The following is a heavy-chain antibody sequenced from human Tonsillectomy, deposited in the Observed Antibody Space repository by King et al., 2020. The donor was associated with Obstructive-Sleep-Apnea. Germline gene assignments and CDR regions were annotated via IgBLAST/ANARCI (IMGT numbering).Heavy chain of an antibody. V-gene: IGHV4-39*01. Sequence: LQLQESGPGLVKPSETLSLTCTVSGGSISSSTYYWGWIRQPPGKGLEWIGSINYSGSTYYNPSLKSRVTISVDTSKNQFALKLSSVTAADTAVYSCARHGFNYYESGRYGWFDPWGQGTLVTVSS. J-gene: IGHJ5*02. CDR1: GGSISSSTYY. CDR3: ARHGFNYYESGRYGWFDP. CDR2: INYSGST. D-gene: IGHD3-10*01.